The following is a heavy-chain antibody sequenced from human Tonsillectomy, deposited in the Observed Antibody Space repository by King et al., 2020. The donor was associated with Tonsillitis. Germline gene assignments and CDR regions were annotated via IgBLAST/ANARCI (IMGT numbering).Heavy chain of an antibody. Sequence: QLVQSGGGLVQPGRSLRLSCAASGFTFDDYAMHWVRQAPGKGLEWVSSISWNSGRKGYADSVKGRFTISRDNAKNSLYLQMNSLRAEDTALYYCAKDLGGSGRYSAYYFDYWGQGTLVTVSS. J-gene: IGHJ4*02. V-gene: IGHV3-9*01. CDR2: ISWNSGRK. CDR1: GFTFDDYA. CDR3: AKDLGGSGRYSAYYFDY. D-gene: IGHD1-26*01.